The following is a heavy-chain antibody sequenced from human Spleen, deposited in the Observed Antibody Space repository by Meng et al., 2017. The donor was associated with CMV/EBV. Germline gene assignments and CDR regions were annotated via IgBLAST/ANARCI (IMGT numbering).Heavy chain of an antibody. CDR1: GFTFSGYW. CDR3: ARGPPYSSSSFFDY. CDR2: INSDGSRT. J-gene: IGHJ4*02. Sequence: GESLKISCAASGFTFSGYWMHWVRQPPGTGLVWVSRINSDGSRTTYADSVKGRLTISRDNAKNTLYLEMNSLRVEDTAIYYCARGPPYSSSSFFDYWGQGTLVTVSS. V-gene: IGHV3-74*01. D-gene: IGHD6-6*01.